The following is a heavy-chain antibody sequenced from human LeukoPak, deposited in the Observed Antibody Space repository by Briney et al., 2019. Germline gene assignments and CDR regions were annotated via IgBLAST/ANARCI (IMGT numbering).Heavy chain of an antibody. J-gene: IGHJ5*02. CDR3: TRDRVEDCSSTSYLGEWFDP. CDR2: IRSKAYGGTT. CDR1: GFTFSSYW. V-gene: IGHV3-49*04. Sequence: QPGGSLRLSCAASGFTFSSYWMTWVRQAPGKGLEWVGFIRSKAYGGTTEYAASVKGRFTISRDDSKSIAYLQMNSLKTEDTAVYYCTRDRVEDCSSTSYLGEWFDPWGQGTLVTVSS. D-gene: IGHD2-2*01.